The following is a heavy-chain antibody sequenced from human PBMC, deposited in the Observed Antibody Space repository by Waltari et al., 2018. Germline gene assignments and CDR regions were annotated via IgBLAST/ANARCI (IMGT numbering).Heavy chain of an antibody. CDR1: GFTFSSYS. Sequence: EVQLVESGGGLVKPGGSLRLSCAASGFTFSSYSMNWVRQAPGKGLEWVSSISSSSSYIYYADSVKGRFTISRDNAKNSLYLQMNSLRDEDTAVYYCARDRSTIFGVARGFDPWGQGTLVTVSS. D-gene: IGHD3-3*01. J-gene: IGHJ5*02. CDR3: ARDRSTIFGVARGFDP. CDR2: ISSSSSYI. V-gene: IGHV3-21*01.